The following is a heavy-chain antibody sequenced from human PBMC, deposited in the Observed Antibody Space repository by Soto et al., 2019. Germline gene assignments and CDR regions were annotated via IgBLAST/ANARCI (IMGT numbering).Heavy chain of an antibody. V-gene: IGHV3-13*04. CDR2: IGTGGDP. Sequence: SCAGSGCNDSSHHRHSSRQETKKGLEWVSGIGTGGDPHYADSVKGRFTISRDNSKNTLYLQMNSLRAEDTAVYYCARGYYHFKSGYGFSMDVWGQGTTVTVTS. D-gene: IGHD5-12*01. CDR3: ARGYYHFKSGYGFSMDV. J-gene: IGHJ6*02. CDR1: GCNDSSHH.